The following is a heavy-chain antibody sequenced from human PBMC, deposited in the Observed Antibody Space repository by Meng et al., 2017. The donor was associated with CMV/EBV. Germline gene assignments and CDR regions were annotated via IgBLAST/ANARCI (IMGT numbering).Heavy chain of an antibody. CDR2: INPNSGGT. V-gene: IGHV1-2*02. D-gene: IGHD3-3*01. CDR1: GYTFTGYY. Sequence: ASVKVSCKASGYTFTGYYMRWVRQAPGQGLEWMGWINPNSGGTNYAQKFQGRVTMTRDTSISTAYMELSRLRSDDTAVYYCARDLYDDFWSSYYFYYGMDVWGQGTTVTVSS. J-gene: IGHJ6*02. CDR3: ARDLYDDFWSSYYFYYGMDV.